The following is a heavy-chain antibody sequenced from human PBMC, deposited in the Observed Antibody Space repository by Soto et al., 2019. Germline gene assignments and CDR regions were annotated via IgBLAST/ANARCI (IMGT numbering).Heavy chain of an antibody. V-gene: IGHV4-30-4*01. Sequence: QVQLQASGPGLVKPSQTLSLTCTVSGGSISSGDYYWSWIRQPPGKGLEWIGYIYYSGSTYYNPSLKSRVTISVDTSKNQFSLKLSSVTAADTAVYYCARESAVTNNWFDPWGQGTLVTVSS. CDR2: IYYSGST. D-gene: IGHD4-17*01. J-gene: IGHJ5*02. CDR3: ARESAVTNNWFDP. CDR1: GGSISSGDYY.